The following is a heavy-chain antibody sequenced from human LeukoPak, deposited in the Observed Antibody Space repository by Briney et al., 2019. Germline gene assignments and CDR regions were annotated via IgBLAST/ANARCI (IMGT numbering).Heavy chain of an antibody. V-gene: IGHV1-2*02. Sequence: ASVKVSCKSFGYTFTDYNMHWVRQVPGQRLEWMGWIYRKNGDTKYAQKFQGRVTMTRDTSKSTAYMVLRGLTSDDTAIYYCARGDMYFQDSTYRSFDHWGQGTLVTVSS. CDR2: IYRKNGDT. D-gene: IGHD2/OR15-2a*01. CDR3: ARGDMYFQDSTYRSFDH. J-gene: IGHJ4*02. CDR1: GYTFTDYN.